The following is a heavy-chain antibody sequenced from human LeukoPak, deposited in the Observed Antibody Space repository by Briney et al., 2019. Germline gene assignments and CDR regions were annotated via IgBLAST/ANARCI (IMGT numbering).Heavy chain of an antibody. Sequence: GGSLRLSCAASGFIFSNYEMTWVRQAPGKGLEWVSYISGSGNTKYYADSVTGRFTISRDKAKNSMYLQMNSLRAEDTAVYYCARTLAGTTSYHYGMDVWGQGTTVTVSS. D-gene: IGHD1-7*01. V-gene: IGHV3-48*03. CDR1: GFIFSNYE. CDR3: ARTLAGTTSYHYGMDV. J-gene: IGHJ6*02. CDR2: ISGSGNTK.